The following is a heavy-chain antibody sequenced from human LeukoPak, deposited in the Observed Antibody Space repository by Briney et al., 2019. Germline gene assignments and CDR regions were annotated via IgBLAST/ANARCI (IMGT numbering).Heavy chain of an antibody. D-gene: IGHD3-10*01. CDR3: ARDLYYYATRWGRNAFDI. CDR1: GFTFSSYW. J-gene: IGHJ3*02. V-gene: IGHV3-7*01. Sequence: GGSLRLSCAASGFTFSSYWMSWVRQAPGKGLEWVANIKQDGSEKYYVDSVKGRFTISRDNAKNSLYLQMNSLRAEDTAVYYCARDLYYYATRWGRNAFDIWGQGTMVTVSS. CDR2: IKQDGSEK.